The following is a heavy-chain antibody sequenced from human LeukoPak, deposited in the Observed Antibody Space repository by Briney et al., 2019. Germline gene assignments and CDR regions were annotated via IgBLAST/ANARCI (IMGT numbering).Heavy chain of an antibody. CDR1: GDSVSSNSAA. Sequence: SQTLSLTCAISGDSVSSNSAAWNWIRQSPSSGLEWLGRTYYRSKWYNGYAVSAQSRIIINPDTSKNQFSLQLNSVTPEDTAVYYCVRDLDGFEYWGQGSLVTVSS. J-gene: IGHJ4*02. V-gene: IGHV6-1*01. CDR2: TYYRSKWYN. D-gene: IGHD3-9*01. CDR3: VRDLDGFEY.